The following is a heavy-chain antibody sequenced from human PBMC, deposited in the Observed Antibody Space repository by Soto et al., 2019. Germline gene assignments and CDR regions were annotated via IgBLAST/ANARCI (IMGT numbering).Heavy chain of an antibody. D-gene: IGHD3-10*01. CDR3: VTDRGGGMDV. V-gene: IGHV3-15*01. J-gene: IGHJ6*01. CDR1: GFTFSDAW. Sequence: EVRLVESGGGMVMPGGSLRLSCAASGFTFSDAWMTWIRQAPGKGLQCVGRIKRKIDGETTDYAAPVKGRFTISRDDSKNTLYLQMNSLKVEDTAMYYCVTDRGGGMDVWGQGTTVTVSS. CDR2: IKRKIDGETT.